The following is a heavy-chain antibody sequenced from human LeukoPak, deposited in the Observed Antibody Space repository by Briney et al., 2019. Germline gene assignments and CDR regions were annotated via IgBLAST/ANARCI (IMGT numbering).Heavy chain of an antibody. D-gene: IGHD2-2*01. CDR2: IYPGDSDT. V-gene: IGHV5-51*01. J-gene: IGHJ6*02. CDR1: GYSFTSYW. CDR3: ARSDIVVVPAAARLYYYYGMDV. Sequence: GESLKISCKGSGYSFTSYWSGWVRQMPGKGLEWMGIIYPGDSDTRYSPSFQGQVTISADKSISTAYLQWSSLKASDTAMYYCARSDIVVVPAAARLYYYYGMDVWGQGTTVTVSS.